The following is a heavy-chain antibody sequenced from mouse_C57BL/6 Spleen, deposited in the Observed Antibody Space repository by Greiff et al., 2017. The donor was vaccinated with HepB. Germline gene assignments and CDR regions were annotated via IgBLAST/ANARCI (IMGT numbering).Heavy chain of an antibody. CDR3: ARQDGYGNYVGYFDV. V-gene: IGHV5-12*01. CDR1: GFTFSDYY. Sequence: EVKVEESGGGLVQPGGSLKLSCAASGFTFSDYYMYWVRQTPEKRLEWVAYISNGGGSTYYPDTVKGRFTISRDNAKNTLYLQMSRLKSEDTAMYYCARQDGYGNYVGYFDVWGTGTTVTVSS. D-gene: IGHD2-10*02. CDR2: ISNGGGST. J-gene: IGHJ1*03.